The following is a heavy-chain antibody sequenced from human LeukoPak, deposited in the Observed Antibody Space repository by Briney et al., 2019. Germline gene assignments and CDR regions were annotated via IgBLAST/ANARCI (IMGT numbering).Heavy chain of an antibody. CDR2: ISSSSSTI. CDR1: GFPFSSYG. J-gene: IGHJ4*02. D-gene: IGHD3-22*01. CDR3: ARPYYYDSSGYSDDY. V-gene: IGHV3-48*01. Sequence: GRSLSLSCTASGFPFSSYGLHWVRQAPGKGLEWVSYISSSSSTIYYADSVKGRFTISRDNAKNSLYLQMNSLRAEDTAVYYCARPYYYDSSGYSDDYWGQGTLVTVSS.